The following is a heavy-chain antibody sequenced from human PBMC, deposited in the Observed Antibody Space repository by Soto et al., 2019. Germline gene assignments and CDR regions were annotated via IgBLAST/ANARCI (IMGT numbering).Heavy chain of an antibody. CDR3: ARASGYDSSGYNFDY. V-gene: IGHV4-59*01. Sequence: PSETLSLTCAVSGGSISSYYWSWIRQPPGKGLEWIGYIYYSGSTNYNPSLKSRVTISVDTSKNQFSLKLSSVTAADTAVYYCARASGYDSSGYNFDYWGQGTLVTVSS. D-gene: IGHD3-22*01. CDR2: IYYSGST. CDR1: GGSISSYY. J-gene: IGHJ4*02.